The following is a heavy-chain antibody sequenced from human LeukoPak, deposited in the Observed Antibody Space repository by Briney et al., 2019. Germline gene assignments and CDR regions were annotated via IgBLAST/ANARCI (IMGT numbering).Heavy chain of an antibody. V-gene: IGHV3-53*01. CDR1: GFTVNSNY. Sequence: VGSLRLSCAASGFTVNSNYMSWVRQAPGKGLEWGSVIYNAGTTLYADSVKGRFTISREKSQNTLYLQMNSLTAEDTAMYYCVTSFPSSGNNYFDYWGQGTLVTVSS. D-gene: IGHD3-22*01. J-gene: IGHJ4*02. CDR3: VTSFPSSGNNYFDY. CDR2: IYNAGTT.